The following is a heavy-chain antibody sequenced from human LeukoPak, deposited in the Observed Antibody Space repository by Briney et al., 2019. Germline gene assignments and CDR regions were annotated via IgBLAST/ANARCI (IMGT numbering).Heavy chain of an antibody. D-gene: IGHD6-13*01. CDR2: ISSSSSYI. V-gene: IGHV3-21*01. CDR1: GFTFSSYS. Sequence: GGSLRLSCAASGFTFSSYSMNWVRQAPGKGLEWVSSISSSSSYIYYADSVKGRFTISRDNAKNSLYLQMNSLRAEDTAVYYCARDLYSSSWYKWFDPWGQGTLVTVSS. J-gene: IGHJ5*02. CDR3: ARDLYSSSWYKWFDP.